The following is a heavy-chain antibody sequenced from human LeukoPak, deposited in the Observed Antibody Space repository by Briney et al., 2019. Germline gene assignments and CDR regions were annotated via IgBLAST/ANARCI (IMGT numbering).Heavy chain of an antibody. CDR1: GFLLSNYW. Sequence: GGSLRLSCAASGFLLSNYWMSWVRQAPGKGLEWVANIKQDGSEKYYVDSVKGRFTISRDNAKNSLYLQMNSLRAEDTAVYYCARDAVDTANAVWGQGTTVTVSS. J-gene: IGHJ6*02. CDR2: IKQDGSEK. V-gene: IGHV3-7*01. D-gene: IGHD5-18*01. CDR3: ARDAVDTANAV.